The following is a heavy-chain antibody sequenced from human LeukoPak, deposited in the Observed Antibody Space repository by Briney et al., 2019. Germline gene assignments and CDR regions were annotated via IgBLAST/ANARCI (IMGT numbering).Heavy chain of an antibody. D-gene: IGHD6-13*01. V-gene: IGHV3-23*01. CDR1: GFTFSSYA. CDR2: ISGSGGST. CDR3: AKKGARSSWYVRFDY. J-gene: IGHJ4*02. Sequence: GGSLRLSCAVSGFTFSSYAISWVRQAPGKGLERVSAISGSGGSTYYADSVKGRFTISRDNSKHTLYLQMNSLRAEDTAVYYCAKKGARSSWYVRFDYWGQGTLVTVSS.